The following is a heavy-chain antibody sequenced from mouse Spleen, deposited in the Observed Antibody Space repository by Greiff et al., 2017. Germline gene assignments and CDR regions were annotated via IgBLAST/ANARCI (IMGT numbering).Heavy chain of an antibody. CDR2: IDPANGNT. Sequence: EVQLVESGAELVKPGASVKLSCTASGFNIKDTYMHWVKQRPEQGLEWIGRIDPANGNTKYDPKFQGKATITADTSSNTAYLQLSSLTSEDTAVYYCAFYDGYYGGFDYWGQGTTLTVSS. CDR3: AFYDGYYGGFDY. J-gene: IGHJ2*01. D-gene: IGHD2-3*01. V-gene: IGHV14-3*02. CDR1: GFNIKDTY.